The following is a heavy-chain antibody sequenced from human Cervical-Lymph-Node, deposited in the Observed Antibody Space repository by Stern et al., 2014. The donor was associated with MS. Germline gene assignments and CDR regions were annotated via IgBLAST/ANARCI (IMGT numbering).Heavy chain of an antibody. CDR2: IWYDGSNK. CDR1: GFTFSSYG. V-gene: IGHV3-33*01. Sequence: QLVQSGGGVVQPGRSLRLSWAASGFTFSSYGMHWVRQAPGKGLEWVAVIWYDGSNKYYADSVKGRFTISRDNSKNTLYLQMNSLRAEDTAVYYCARDGAARYYYGMDVWGQGTTVTVSS. J-gene: IGHJ6*02. CDR3: ARDGAARYYYGMDV. D-gene: IGHD6-6*01.